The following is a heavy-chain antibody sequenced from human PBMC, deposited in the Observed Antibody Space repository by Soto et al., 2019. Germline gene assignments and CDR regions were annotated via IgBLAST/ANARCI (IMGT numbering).Heavy chain of an antibody. D-gene: IGHD6-19*01. CDR1: GFTSIGYA. J-gene: IGHJ3*02. Sequence: GGSLRLSCAASGFTSIGYARTWVRQTPGKGLEWVSAIGEIGATTTYADSVKGRFTISRDNSKNMLFLQMNSLRAEDSALYYCARRTVAGPGQGWGTFDIWGQGTMVTVSS. V-gene: IGHV3-23*01. CDR2: IGEIGATT. CDR3: ARRTVAGPGQGWGTFDI.